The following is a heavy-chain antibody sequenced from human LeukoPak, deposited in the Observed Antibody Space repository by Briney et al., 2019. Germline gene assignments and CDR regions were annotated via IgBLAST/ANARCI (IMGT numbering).Heavy chain of an antibody. D-gene: IGHD2-2*01. CDR3: ARGIGYCSSTSCYGGWFDP. Sequence: SETLSLTCAVYGGSFSGYYWSWIRQPPGKGLEWSGEINHSGSTNYNPSLKSRVTISVDTSKNQFSLKLSSVTAADAAVYYCARGIGYCSSTSCYGGWFDPWGQGTLVTVSS. V-gene: IGHV4-34*01. J-gene: IGHJ5*02. CDR1: GGSFSGYY. CDR2: INHSGST.